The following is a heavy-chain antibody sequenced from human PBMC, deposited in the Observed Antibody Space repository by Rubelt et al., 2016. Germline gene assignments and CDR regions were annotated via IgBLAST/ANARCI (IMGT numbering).Heavy chain of an antibody. J-gene: IGHJ4*02. CDR1: GFIFSNYA. D-gene: IGHD3-10*01. CDR2: IRTNGVDT. Sequence: EEQLLESGGGLVQPGGSLRLSCAASGFIFSNYAMSWVRQAPGRGLEWVSSIRTNGVDTYYADTMRGRFTISRDTPKKTLSWQMNGLRVGDTALYYCVKGGGSQFHFWGLGTLVTVSS. CDR3: VKGGGSQFHF. V-gene: IGHV3-23*01.